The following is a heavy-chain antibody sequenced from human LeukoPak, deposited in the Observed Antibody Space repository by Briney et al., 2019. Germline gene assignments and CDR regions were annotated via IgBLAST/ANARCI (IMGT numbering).Heavy chain of an antibody. CDR1: GDSITDDY. CDR2: IHSGGTT. D-gene: IGHD6-13*01. V-gene: IGHV4-4*07. Sequence: SETLSLTCTVSGDSITDDYYTWIRQPAGKGLEWIGRIHSGGTTNYNPSLMSRVTLSIDKSKKHISLKLSSVTAADTAVYYCAIHGYSSSYRLPYNWFDPWGQGTLVTVSS. CDR3: AIHGYSSSYRLPYNWFDP. J-gene: IGHJ5*02.